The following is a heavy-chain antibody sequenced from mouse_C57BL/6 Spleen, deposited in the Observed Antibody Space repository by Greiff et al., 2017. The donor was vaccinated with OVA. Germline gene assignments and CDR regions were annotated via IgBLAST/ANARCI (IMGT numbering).Heavy chain of an antibody. CDR3: ARHERGYYSNYEAFDY. CDR1: GYTFTEYT. J-gene: IGHJ2*01. Sequence: VKLQESGAELVKPGASVKLSCKASGYTFTEYTIHWVKQRSGQGLEWIGWFYPGSGSIKYNEKFKDKATLTADKSSSTVYMELSRLTSEDSAVYFCARHERGYYSNYEAFDYWGQGTTLTVSS. CDR2: FYPGSGSI. V-gene: IGHV1-62-2*01. D-gene: IGHD2-5*01.